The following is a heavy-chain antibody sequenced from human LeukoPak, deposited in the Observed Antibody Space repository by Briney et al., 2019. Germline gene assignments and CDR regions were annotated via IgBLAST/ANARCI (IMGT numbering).Heavy chain of an antibody. CDR3: AKTIYGSGKTYFDY. CDR2: ISDSGGSA. CDR1: GFTFNTYA. D-gene: IGHD3-10*01. V-gene: IGHV3-23*01. Sequence: PGGSLRLSCAASGFTFNTYAMSWVRQAPGKGLEWVSAISDSGGSAYYADSVKGRFTISRDNSKNTLYLQMNSLRAEDTAVYYCAKTIYGSGKTYFDYWGQGTLVTVSS. J-gene: IGHJ4*02.